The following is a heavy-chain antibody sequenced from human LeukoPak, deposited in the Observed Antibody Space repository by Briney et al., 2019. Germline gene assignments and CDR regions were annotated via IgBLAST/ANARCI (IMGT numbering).Heavy chain of an antibody. CDR3: AKGSSAVRPYFFDY. V-gene: IGHV3-23*01. CDR1: GFTFSSYA. D-gene: IGHD6-6*01. Sequence: GGSLRLSCAASGFTFSSYAMTWVRQAPGRGLEWLSAISGGGDSTWYADSVKGRFTISRDNSKNTLSLQMNSLRAEDTTVYYCAKGSSAVRPYFFDYWGQGILVTVSS. CDR2: ISGGGDST. J-gene: IGHJ4*02.